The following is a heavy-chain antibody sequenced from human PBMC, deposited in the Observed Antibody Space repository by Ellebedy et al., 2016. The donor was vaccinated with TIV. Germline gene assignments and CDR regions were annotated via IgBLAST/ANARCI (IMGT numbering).Heavy chain of an antibody. J-gene: IGHJ4*02. CDR2: IYSDGATT. V-gene: IGHV3-66*01. Sequence: GESLKISCAAFGFFVSSNYMTWVRQAPGKGLEWVSVIYSDGATTYYADSVKGRFIISRDDSKNTLYLQMNSLRAEDTAVYYCARGGNYVSSYYFDYWGQGTPVTVSS. CDR1: GFFVSSNY. CDR3: ARGGNYVSSYYFDY. D-gene: IGHD4-11*01.